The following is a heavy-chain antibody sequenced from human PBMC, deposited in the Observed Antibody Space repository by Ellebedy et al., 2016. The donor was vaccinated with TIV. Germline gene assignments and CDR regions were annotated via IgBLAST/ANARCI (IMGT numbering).Heavy chain of an antibody. Sequence: SETLSLTXTVSGGSISSGGYYWSWIRQHPGKGLEWIGYIYYSGSTYYNPSLKSRVTISVDTSKNQFSLKLKSVTAADTAVYFCARVGLGTLGNYFDYWGQGTLVTVSS. V-gene: IGHV4-31*03. D-gene: IGHD7-27*01. CDR3: ARVGLGTLGNYFDY. CDR1: GGSISSGGYY. J-gene: IGHJ4*02. CDR2: IYYSGST.